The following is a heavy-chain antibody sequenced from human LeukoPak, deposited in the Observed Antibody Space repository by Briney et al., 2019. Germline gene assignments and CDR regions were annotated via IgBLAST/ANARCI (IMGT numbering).Heavy chain of an antibody. CDR3: ARDWGYYDSSGYYRFDY. J-gene: IGHJ4*02. CDR2: ISAYNGNT. CDR1: GYTFTSYG. D-gene: IGHD3-22*01. V-gene: IGHV1-18*01. Sequence: PRASVKVSCKASGYTFTSYGISWVRQAPGQGLEWMGWISAYNGNTNYAQKLQGRVTMTTDTSTSTAYMELRSLRSDDTAVYYCARDWGYYDSSGYYRFDYWGQGTLVTVSS.